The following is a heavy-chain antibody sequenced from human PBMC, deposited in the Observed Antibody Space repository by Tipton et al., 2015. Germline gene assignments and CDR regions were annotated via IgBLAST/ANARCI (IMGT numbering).Heavy chain of an antibody. D-gene: IGHD2-2*01. J-gene: IGHJ5*02. CDR1: GGSFSSGAYS. Sequence: TLSLTCTVSGGSFSSGAYSWSWIHQHPGKGLEWIGYIDYSGSAYYNPSLRSRVTISVDTSNNQFSLKLSSVTAADTAVYYCARTPIEGYCSSSSCYEGTWFDPWGQGTLVTVSS. CDR2: IDYSGSA. CDR3: ARTPIEGYCSSSSCYEGTWFDP. V-gene: IGHV4-31*03.